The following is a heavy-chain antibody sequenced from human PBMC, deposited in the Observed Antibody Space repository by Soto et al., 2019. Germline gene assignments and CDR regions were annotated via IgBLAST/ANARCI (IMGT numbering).Heavy chain of an antibody. CDR2: VYYGGST. V-gene: IGHV4-39*01. CDR3: AGGDYYHSSGYYFYYYTMDV. D-gene: IGHD3-22*01. J-gene: IGHJ6*02. CDR1: GGSINSSSYY. Sequence: SETLSLTCTVSGGSINSSSYYWGWIRQPPGKGLEWIGNVYYGGSTYYNPSLKSRVTISVETSKSQFSLKLSSVTAADTAVYYCAGGDYYHSSGYYFYYYTMDVWGQGTTVTVSS.